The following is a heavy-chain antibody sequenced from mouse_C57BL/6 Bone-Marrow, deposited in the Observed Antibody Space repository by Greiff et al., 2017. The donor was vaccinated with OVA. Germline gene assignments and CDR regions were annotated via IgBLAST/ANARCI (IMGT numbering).Heavy chain of an antibody. Sequence: VQLQQSGPGLVKPSQSLSLTCSVTGYSITSGYYWNWIRQFPGNKLEWMGYISYDGSNNYNPSLKNRISITRDTSKNQFFLKLNSVTTEDTATYYCARPYDYRYYYAMDYWGQGTSVTVSS. D-gene: IGHD2-4*01. CDR2: ISYDGSN. CDR1: GYSITSGYY. V-gene: IGHV3-6*01. J-gene: IGHJ4*01. CDR3: ARPYDYRYYYAMDY.